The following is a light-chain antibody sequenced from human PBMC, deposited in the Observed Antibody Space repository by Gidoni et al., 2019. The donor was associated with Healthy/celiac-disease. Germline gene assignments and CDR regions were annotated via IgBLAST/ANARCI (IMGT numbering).Light chain of an antibody. CDR3: QQRSNWPPWT. V-gene: IGKV3-11*01. CDR1: QSVSSY. CDR2: DAS. J-gene: IGKJ1*01. Sequence: EIVLTQSPATLSLSPGESATLSCRASQSVSSYLAWYQQKPGQAPRLLIYDASNRATGIPARFSGSGSGTDFTLTISSREPEDFAVYYCQQRSNWPPWTFGQGIKVEIK.